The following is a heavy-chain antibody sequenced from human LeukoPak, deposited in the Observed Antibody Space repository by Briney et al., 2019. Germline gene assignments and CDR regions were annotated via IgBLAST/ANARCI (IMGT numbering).Heavy chain of an antibody. CDR2: ITSSGTYR. CDR1: GFTFSSYA. V-gene: IGHV3-21*01. J-gene: IGHJ4*02. CDR3: ASTYFYDSSGYYSTYYFDY. D-gene: IGHD3-22*01. Sequence: GGSLRLSCAASGFTFSSYAMSWVRQAPGKGLEWVSSITSSGTYRYYADSVKGRFTLSRDDTKSSLYPQMNSLRAEDTAVYYCASTYFYDSSGYYSTYYFDYWGQGTLVTVSS.